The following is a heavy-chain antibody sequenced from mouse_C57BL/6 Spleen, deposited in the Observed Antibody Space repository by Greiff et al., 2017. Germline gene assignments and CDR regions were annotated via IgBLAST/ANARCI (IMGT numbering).Heavy chain of an antibody. CDR1: GYAFSSSW. V-gene: IGHV1-82*01. CDR2: IYPGDGDT. CDR3: ARESIYYDYDEGD. D-gene: IGHD2-4*01. J-gene: IGHJ3*01. Sequence: QVQLQQSGPELVKPGASVKISCKASGYAFSSSWMNWVKQRPGKGLEWIGRIYPGDGDTNYNGKFKGKATLTADKSSSTAYMQLSSLTSEDSAVYVCARESIYYDYDEGDWGQGTLVTVSA.